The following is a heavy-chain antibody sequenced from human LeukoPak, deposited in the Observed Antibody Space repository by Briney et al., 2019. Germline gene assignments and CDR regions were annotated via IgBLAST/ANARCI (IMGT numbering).Heavy chain of an antibody. CDR2: IKQDGSEK. J-gene: IGHJ5*02. CDR1: GFTFSSYW. D-gene: IGHD4-23*01. Sequence: GGSLRLSCAASGFTFSSYWMSWVRQAPGKGLEWVANIKQDGSEKYYVDSVKGRFTISRDNAKNSLYLQMNSLRAEDTAVYYCARAGGYSVPEHNWSDPWGQGTLVAVSS. V-gene: IGHV3-7*01. CDR3: ARAGGYSVPEHNWSDP.